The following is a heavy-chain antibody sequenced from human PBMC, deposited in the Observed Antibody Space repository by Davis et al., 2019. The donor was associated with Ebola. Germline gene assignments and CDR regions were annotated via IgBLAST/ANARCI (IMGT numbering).Heavy chain of an antibody. Sequence: MPSETLSLTCAVYGGSFSSYYWSWIRQPPGKGLEWIGYIYYSGSTNYNPSLKSRVTISVDTSKNQFSLKLSSVTAADTAVYYCARHTDKGFDPWGQGTLVTVSS. CDR2: IYYSGST. CDR3: ARHTDKGFDP. V-gene: IGHV4-59*08. CDR1: GGSFSSYY. D-gene: IGHD4-17*01. J-gene: IGHJ5*02.